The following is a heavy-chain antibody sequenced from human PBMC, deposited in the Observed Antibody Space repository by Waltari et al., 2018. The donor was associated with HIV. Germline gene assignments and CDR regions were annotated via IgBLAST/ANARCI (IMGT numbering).Heavy chain of an antibody. V-gene: IGHV1-24*01. CDR3: ATVTDIVGATGGFDY. CDR1: GYTLTELA. CDR2: FDTEEGET. Sequence: QLQLVQPGAEVKKPGASVKVPCKVSGYTLTELAMHWGRQGPGKGLEWMGCFDTEEGETNYAQEWKRRATMTETTSTDTAYMVLSSLSSEDAVVYYCATVTDIVGATGGFDYWGQGTLVTVSS. J-gene: IGHJ4*02. D-gene: IGHD1-26*01.